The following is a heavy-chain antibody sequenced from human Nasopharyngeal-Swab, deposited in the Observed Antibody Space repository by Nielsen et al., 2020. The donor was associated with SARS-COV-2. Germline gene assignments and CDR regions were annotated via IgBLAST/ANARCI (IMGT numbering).Heavy chain of an antibody. CDR2: INSDGSST. CDR3: AREDDKYYYGSGSYYNVKYFDY. Sequence: GESLKISCAASGFTFSSYWMHWVRQAPGKGLVWVSRINSDGSSTSYADSVKGRFTISRDNAKNTLYLQMNSLRAEDTAVYYCAREDDKYYYGSGSYYNVKYFDYWGQGTLVTVSS. CDR1: GFTFSSYW. D-gene: IGHD3-10*01. V-gene: IGHV3-74*01. J-gene: IGHJ4*02.